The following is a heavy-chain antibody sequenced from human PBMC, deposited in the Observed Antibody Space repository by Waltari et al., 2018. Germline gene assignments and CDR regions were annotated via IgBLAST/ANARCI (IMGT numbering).Heavy chain of an antibody. J-gene: IGHJ6*02. CDR3: AASYSNYYYYYGMDV. D-gene: IGHD4-4*01. CDR1: GGSISSGRYY. V-gene: IGHV4-61*02. Sequence: QVQLQESGPGLVKPSQTLSLTCTVSGGSISSGRYYWSWIRQPAGKGLEWIGRIYTSGITNYNPSLKSRVTISVDTSKNQFSLKLSSVTAADTAVYYCAASYSNYYYYYGMDVWGQGTTVTVSS. CDR2: IYTSGIT.